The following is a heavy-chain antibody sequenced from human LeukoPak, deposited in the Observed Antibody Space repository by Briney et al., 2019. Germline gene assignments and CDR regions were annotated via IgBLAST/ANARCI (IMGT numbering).Heavy chain of an antibody. J-gene: IGHJ6*02. CDR3: AREAYCYCTNGVCPHGMDV. Sequence: GGSLRLSCAASGFTFNDYGLSWVRQAAGKGLEWVSDINWNGGSTGYAVSVKARFTVASANAKNSLELEMNSLRAEDTALYYCAREAYCYCTNGVCPHGMDVWGHGNTVTVSS. D-gene: IGHD2-8*01. CDR1: GFTFNDYG. V-gene: IGHV3-20*04. CDR2: INWNGGST.